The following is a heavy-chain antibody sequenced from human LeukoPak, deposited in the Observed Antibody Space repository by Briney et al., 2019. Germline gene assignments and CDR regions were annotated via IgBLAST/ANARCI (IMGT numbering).Heavy chain of an antibody. CDR1: GFTFSSYG. J-gene: IGHJ5*02. CDR3: AARGSHSGTYA. V-gene: IGHV3-23*01. CDR2: ISGSGGNT. D-gene: IGHD1-26*01. Sequence: PGGSLRLSCAASGFTFSSYGMSWVRQAPGKGLGWVSGISGSGGNTYYADSVKGRFTISRDNSKNTLYLQMNSLRAEDTAVYYCAARGSHSGTYAWGQGTLVTVSS.